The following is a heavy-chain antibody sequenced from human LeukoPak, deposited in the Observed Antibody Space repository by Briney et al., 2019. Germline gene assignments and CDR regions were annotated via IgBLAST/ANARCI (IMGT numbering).Heavy chain of an antibody. CDR1: GGSISSYY. CDR3: AREYTLYRSGWFLHY. J-gene: IGHJ4*02. D-gene: IGHD6-19*01. V-gene: IGHV4-59*12. Sequence: SETLSLTCTVSGGSISSYYWSWIRQPPGKGLEWIGYTYYSGSTYYNPSLKSRVTISIDTSKNQFSLKLSSVTAADTAVYYCAREYTLYRSGWFLHYWGQGTVVTVSS. CDR2: TYYSGST.